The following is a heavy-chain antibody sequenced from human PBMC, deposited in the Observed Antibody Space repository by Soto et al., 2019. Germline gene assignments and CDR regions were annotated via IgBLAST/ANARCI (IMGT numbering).Heavy chain of an antibody. J-gene: IGHJ6*02. CDR2: ISCDGSNK. CDR1: GFTSSSYA. Sequence: GGSLRLSCAASGFTSSSYAMHWVRQAPGKGLEWVAVISCDGSNKYYADSVKGRFTISRDNSKNTLYLQMNSLRAEDTAVYYCAREGDDSSGYYYYYYGMGVWGQGTTVTVSS. D-gene: IGHD3-22*01. CDR3: AREGDDSSGYYYYYYGMGV. V-gene: IGHV3-30-3*01.